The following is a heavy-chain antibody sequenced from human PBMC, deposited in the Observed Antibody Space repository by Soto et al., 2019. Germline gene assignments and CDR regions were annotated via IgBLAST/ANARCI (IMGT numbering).Heavy chain of an antibody. CDR3: ARDHSSSWYGGEFDY. J-gene: IGHJ4*02. CDR2: ISSNGGST. Sequence: EVQLVESGGGLVQPGGSLRLSCAASGFTFSSYAMHWVRQAPGKGLEYVSAISSNGGSTYYANSVKGRFTISRDNSKNTRDLQMGSLRAEDMAVYYCARDHSSSWYGGEFDYWGQGTLVTVSS. CDR1: GFTFSSYA. V-gene: IGHV3-64*01. D-gene: IGHD6-13*01.